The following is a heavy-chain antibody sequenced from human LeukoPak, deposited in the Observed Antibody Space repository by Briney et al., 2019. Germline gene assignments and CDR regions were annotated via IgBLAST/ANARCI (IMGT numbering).Heavy chain of an antibody. V-gene: IGHV7-4-1*02. J-gene: IGHJ4*02. CDR1: GYTFTNYA. D-gene: IGHD6-19*01. CDR2: ISTNTGNP. CDR3: VREYSSGWYYFDY. Sequence: ASVTVSCKASGYTFTNYAMNWVRQAPGQGLEWMGWISTNTGNPTYAQGFTGRFVFSLDTSVSTTYLQISSLKAEDTAVYYCVREYSSGWYYFDYWGQGTLVTVSS.